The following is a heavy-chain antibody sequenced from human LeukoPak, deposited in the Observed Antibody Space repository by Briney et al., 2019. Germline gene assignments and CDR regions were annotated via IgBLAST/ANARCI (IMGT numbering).Heavy chain of an antibody. CDR2: IYYSGST. D-gene: IGHD3-22*01. Sequence: KASETLSLTCTVSGGSISSSSTDWGWIRQPPGKGLERIGSIYYSGSTYYSPSLKSRVTISVDTSKNQFSLKLSSVTAADTAVYYCASQYDSSGYYYFDYWGQGTLVTVSS. V-gene: IGHV4-39*01. CDR3: ASQYDSSGYYYFDY. J-gene: IGHJ4*02. CDR1: GGSISSSSTD.